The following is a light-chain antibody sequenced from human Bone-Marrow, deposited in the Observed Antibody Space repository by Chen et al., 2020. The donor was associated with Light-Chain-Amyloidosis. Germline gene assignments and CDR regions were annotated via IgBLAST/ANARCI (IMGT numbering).Light chain of an antibody. CDR1: SSDVGGYNY. J-gene: IGLJ3*02. CDR2: EVT. V-gene: IGLV2-14*01. CDR3: SSFTSSNTWV. Sequence: QSALTQPPSGSGSPGQSITVPFTGTSSDVGGYNYVSWYQQHPGKAPKLILYEVTNRPSGVSNRFSGSKSGNPASLTISGLQAEDEADYYCSSFTSSNTWVFGGGTKLTVL.